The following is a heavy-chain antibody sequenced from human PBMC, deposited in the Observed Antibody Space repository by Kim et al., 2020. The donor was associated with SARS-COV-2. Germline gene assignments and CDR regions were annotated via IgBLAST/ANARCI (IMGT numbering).Heavy chain of an antibody. CDR3: AKAGFVGSLDY. CDR2: KT. J-gene: IGHJ4*02. D-gene: IGHD3-16*01. Sequence: KTKHSEKFHGRGTITRDTSASTVYMELSSLRSEDTAVYYCAKAGFVGSLDYWGQGTLVTVSS. V-gene: IGHV1-3*01.